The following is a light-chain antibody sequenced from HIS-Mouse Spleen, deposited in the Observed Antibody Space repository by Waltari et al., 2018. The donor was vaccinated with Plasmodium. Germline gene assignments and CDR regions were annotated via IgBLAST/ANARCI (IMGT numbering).Light chain of an antibody. CDR3: QQYGSSPLT. CDR1: QSVSSSY. Sequence: IVLTPSPATLSLSPGERATLSCSASQSVSSSYLAWYQQKPGQAPRLLIYGASSRATGIPDRFSGSGSGTDFTLTISRLEPEDFAVYYCQQYGSSPLTFGGGTKVEIK. V-gene: IGKV3-20*01. CDR2: GAS. J-gene: IGKJ4*01.